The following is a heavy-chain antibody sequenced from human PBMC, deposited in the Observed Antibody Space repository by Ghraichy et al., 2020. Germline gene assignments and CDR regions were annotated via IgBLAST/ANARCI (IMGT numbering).Heavy chain of an antibody. D-gene: IGHD1-20*01. CDR1: GYTFTSYG. CDR3: ARDDPSITGTLQAY. Sequence: ASVKVSCKASGYTFTSYGISWVRQAPGQGLEWMGWISAYNGNTNYAQKLQGRVTMTTDTSTSTAYMELRSLRSDDTAVYYCARDDPSITGTLQAYWGQGTLVTVSS. CDR2: ISAYNGNT. J-gene: IGHJ4*02. V-gene: IGHV1-18*01.